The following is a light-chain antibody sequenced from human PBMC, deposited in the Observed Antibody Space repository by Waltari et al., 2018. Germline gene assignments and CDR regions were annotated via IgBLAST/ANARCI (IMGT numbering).Light chain of an antibody. V-gene: IGKV3-11*01. J-gene: IGKJ4*01. CDR3: QQRRAWPLT. Sequence: DIVLTQSPAILSLSPGERSSLSCRARQNVTNYLAWYQQKPGQAPRLLIYDTSNRATGIPARFSGSGFGTDFTLTISSLEPEDFAVDYCQQRRAWPLTVGGGTKVEIK. CDR1: QNVTNY. CDR2: DTS.